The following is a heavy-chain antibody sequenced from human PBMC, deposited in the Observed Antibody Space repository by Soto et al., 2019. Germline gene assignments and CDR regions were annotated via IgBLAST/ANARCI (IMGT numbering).Heavy chain of an antibody. Sequence: ASVKVSCKASGYTFTGYYMHWVRQAPGQGLEWMGWINPNSGGTNYAQKFQGWVTMTRDTSISTAYMELSRLRSDDTAVYYCARDHRNSSGPQGYYYMDVWGKGTTVTVSS. CDR1: GYTFTGYY. CDR3: ARDHRNSSGPQGYYYMDV. V-gene: IGHV1-2*04. CDR2: INPNSGGT. J-gene: IGHJ6*03. D-gene: IGHD6-19*01.